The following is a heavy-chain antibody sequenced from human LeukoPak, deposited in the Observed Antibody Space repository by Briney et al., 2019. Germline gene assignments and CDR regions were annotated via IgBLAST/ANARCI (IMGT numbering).Heavy chain of an antibody. CDR1: GFTFSSSA. Sequence: GGSLRLSCAASGFTFSSSAMSWVRQVPGKGLEWVSGISASGGSTYYADSVRGRFTISRDNSKSTLSLQMNSLRAEDTAVYYCAKNLNPFDSWGQGILVTVSS. V-gene: IGHV3-23*01. CDR3: AKNLNPFDS. CDR2: ISASGGST. J-gene: IGHJ4*02.